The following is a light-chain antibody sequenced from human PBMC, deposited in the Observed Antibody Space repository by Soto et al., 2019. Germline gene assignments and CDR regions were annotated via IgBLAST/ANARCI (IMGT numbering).Light chain of an antibody. CDR1: SSNIGNNY. CDR3: GTWDSSLSALYV. V-gene: IGLV1-51*02. Sequence: QSVLTQPPSVSAAPGQQVTISCSGSSSNIGNNYVSWYQQLPGTAPKLLIYENNKRPSGIPDRFSGSKSGTSATLGITGLQTGDEADYYCGTWDSSLSALYVFGTGTKLTVL. J-gene: IGLJ1*01. CDR2: ENN.